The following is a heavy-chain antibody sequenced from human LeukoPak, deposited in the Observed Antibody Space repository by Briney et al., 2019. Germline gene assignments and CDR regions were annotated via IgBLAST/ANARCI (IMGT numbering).Heavy chain of an antibody. CDR2: ISSSGSTI. D-gene: IGHD3-22*01. V-gene: IGHV3-48*03. CDR3: ARYLRYDSSGYYYRESFFDY. Sequence: GGSLRLSCAASGFTFSSYEMNWVRQAPGKGLEWVSYISSSGSTIYYADSVKGRFTISRDNAKNSLYLQMNSLRAEDTAVYYCARYLRYDSSGYYYRESFFDYWGQGTLVTVSS. J-gene: IGHJ4*02. CDR1: GFTFSSYE.